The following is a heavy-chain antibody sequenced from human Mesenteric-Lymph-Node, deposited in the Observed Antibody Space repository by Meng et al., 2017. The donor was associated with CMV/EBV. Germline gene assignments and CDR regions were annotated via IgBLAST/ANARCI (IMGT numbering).Heavy chain of an antibody. CDR2: ISFDGNNQ. V-gene: IGHV3-30-3*01. Sequence: GGSLRLSCAASGFTFSYYPMHWVRQAPGRGLEWVAVISFDGNNQYYADSVEGRFTVSRDNSKHTLFLQMNSLRADDTAVYYCAKGPYYYDNSGSIKGDAFDIWGQGTMVTVSS. D-gene: IGHD3-22*01. CDR1: GFTFSYYP. CDR3: AKGPYYYDNSGSIKGDAFDI. J-gene: IGHJ3*02.